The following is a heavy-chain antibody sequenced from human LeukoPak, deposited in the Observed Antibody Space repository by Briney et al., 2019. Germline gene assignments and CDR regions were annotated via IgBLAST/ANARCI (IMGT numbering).Heavy chain of an antibody. J-gene: IGHJ4*02. CDR3: ARMAYYHDSSNYLYYFDY. D-gene: IGHD3-22*01. Sequence: PSETLSLTCTVSGDSISDYYWSWIRQPPGKGLEWIAYADYSGNTNYNPSLKNRVIIALDTSKNQFSLKVISVTAADTAVYYCARMAYYHDSSNYLYYFDYWGQGTLVTVSS. CDR2: ADYSGNT. CDR1: GDSISDYY. V-gene: IGHV4-59*01.